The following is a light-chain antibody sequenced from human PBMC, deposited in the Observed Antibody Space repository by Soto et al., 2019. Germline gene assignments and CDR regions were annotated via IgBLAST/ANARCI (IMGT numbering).Light chain of an antibody. V-gene: IGLV1-40*01. CDR1: SSNIGAGYD. CDR2: GNN. CDR3: QSFDTRLNSVV. Sequence: QSVVTQPPSVSGAPGQKVTISCTGSSSNIGAGYDVHWYQQFPGTAPKLLIYGNNNRPSGVTDRFSGSKSGTSASLDITGLQAEDEADYYCQSFDTRLNSVVFGGGTKLTFL. J-gene: IGLJ2*01.